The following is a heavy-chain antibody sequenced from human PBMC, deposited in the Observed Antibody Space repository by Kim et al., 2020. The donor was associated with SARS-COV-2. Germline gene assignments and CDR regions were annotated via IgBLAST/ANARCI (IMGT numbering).Heavy chain of an antibody. V-gene: IGHV1-3*01. CDR2: INAGNGNT. J-gene: IGHJ1*01. Sequence: ASVKVSCKASGYTFTSYAMHWVRQAPGQRLEWMGWINAGNGNTKYSQKFQGRVTITRDTSASTAYMELSSLRSEDTAVYYCARSSGYYYVNFQHWGQGTLVTVSS. CDR3: ARSSGYYYVNFQH. D-gene: IGHD3-22*01. CDR1: GYTFTSYA.